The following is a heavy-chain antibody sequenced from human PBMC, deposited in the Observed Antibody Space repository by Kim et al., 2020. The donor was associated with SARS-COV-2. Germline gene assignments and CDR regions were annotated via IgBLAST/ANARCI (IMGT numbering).Heavy chain of an antibody. CDR3: ARGRGIAARRAHYYYYMD. Sequence: SETLSLTCAVYGGSFSGYYWSWIRQPPGKGLEWIGEINHSGSTNYNPSLKSRVTISVDTSKNQFSLKLSSVTAADTAVYYCARGRGIAARRAHYYYYMD. J-gene: IGHJ6*03. CDR1: GGSFSGYY. CDR2: INHSGST. V-gene: IGHV4-34*01. D-gene: IGHD6-6*01.